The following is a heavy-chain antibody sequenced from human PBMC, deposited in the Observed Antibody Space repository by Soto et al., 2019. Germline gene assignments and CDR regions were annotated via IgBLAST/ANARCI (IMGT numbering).Heavy chain of an antibody. D-gene: IGHD6-13*01. CDR3: AREGVSSSWYNYYGMAV. Sequence: SETLSLTCTVSGGSISRYYWSWIRQPPGKGLEWIGYIYYSGSTNYNPSLKSRVTISVDTSKNQFSLKLSSVTAADTAVYYCAREGVSSSWYNYYGMAVWGQGTTVTVS. CDR1: GGSISRYY. J-gene: IGHJ6*02. CDR2: IYYSGST. V-gene: IGHV4-59*01.